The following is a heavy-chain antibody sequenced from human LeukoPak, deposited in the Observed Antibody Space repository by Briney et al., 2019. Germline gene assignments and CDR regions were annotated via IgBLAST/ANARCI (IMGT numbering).Heavy chain of an antibody. CDR1: GFTFSTYS. J-gene: IGHJ4*02. CDR3: ARGNAPQPFDS. CDR2: ISSYDGGYI. V-gene: IGHV3-21*01. Sequence: PRRSLRLSCAAAGFTFSTYSMHWVRQAPRKGLEWVSSISSYDGGYIYYSDSVKGRFTISRENAKNSLYLQMNSLRAEDTAVYYCARGNAPQPFDSWGQGTLVTVS. D-gene: IGHD2-2*01.